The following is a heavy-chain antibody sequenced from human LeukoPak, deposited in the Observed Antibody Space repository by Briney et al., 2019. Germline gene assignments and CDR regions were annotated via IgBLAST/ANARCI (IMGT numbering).Heavy chain of an antibody. Sequence: MHWVRQAPGKGLEWVSGISWNSGSIGYADSVKGRFTISRDNAKNSLYLQMNSLRAEDTALYYCAKAMGSRSGYAIDYWGQGTLVTVSS. CDR3: AKAMGSRSGYAIDY. CDR2: ISWNSGSI. J-gene: IGHJ4*02. D-gene: IGHD5-12*01. V-gene: IGHV3-9*01.